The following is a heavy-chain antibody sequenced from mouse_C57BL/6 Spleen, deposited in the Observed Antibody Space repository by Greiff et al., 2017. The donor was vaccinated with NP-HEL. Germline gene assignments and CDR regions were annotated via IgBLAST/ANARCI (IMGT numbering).Heavy chain of an antibody. D-gene: IGHD4-1*02. CDR1: GYTFTDYE. J-gene: IGHJ2*01. CDR2: IDPETGGT. V-gene: IGHV1-15*01. Sequence: QVQLQQSGAELVRPGASVTLSCKASGYTFTDYEMHWVKQTPVHGLEWIGAIDPETGGTAYNQKFKGKAILTADKSSSTAYMELRSLTSEDSAVYYCTRLGLNWDGGFDYWGQGTTLTVSS. CDR3: TRLGLNWDGGFDY.